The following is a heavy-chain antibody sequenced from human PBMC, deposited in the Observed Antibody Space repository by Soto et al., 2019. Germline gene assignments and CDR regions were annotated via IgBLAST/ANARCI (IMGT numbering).Heavy chain of an antibody. Sequence: QVQLQESGPGLVKPSETLSLTCTVSGGSISSYYWSWIRQPPGKGLEWIGYIYYSGSTNYNPSLKSRVTISVDTSKNQFSLKLGSVTAADTAVYYCARGDYGPYYYYGMDVWGQGTTVTVSS. V-gene: IGHV4-59*01. D-gene: IGHD4-17*01. CDR3: ARGDYGPYYYYGMDV. CDR2: IYYSGST. J-gene: IGHJ6*02. CDR1: GGSISSYY.